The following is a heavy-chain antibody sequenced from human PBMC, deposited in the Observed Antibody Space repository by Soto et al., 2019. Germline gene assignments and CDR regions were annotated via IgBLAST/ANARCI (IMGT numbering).Heavy chain of an antibody. V-gene: IGHV5-51*01. CDR1: GYSFTSYW. D-gene: IGHD6-13*01. CDR2: IYPGDSDT. Sequence: PGESLKISCKGSGYSFTSYWIGWVRQMPGKGLEWMGIIYPGDSDTRYSPSFQGQVTISADKSISTAYLQWSSLKASDTAMYYCARWHSSSWYPLNYSYGMDVWGQGTTVTVSS. CDR3: ARWHSSSWYPLNYSYGMDV. J-gene: IGHJ6*02.